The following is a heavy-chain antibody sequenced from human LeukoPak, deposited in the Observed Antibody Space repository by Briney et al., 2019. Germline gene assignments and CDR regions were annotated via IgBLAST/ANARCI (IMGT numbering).Heavy chain of an antibody. CDR3: ARFNGRGVSNDY. CDR2: MNPKSGNT. J-gene: IGHJ4*02. CDR1: GYTFTSYD. V-gene: IGHV1-8*01. Sequence: GASVTVSYKASGYTFTSYDIIWVRQATGQGLEWMGWMNPKSGNTGYPQKFQGRVTITRNTSMSTAYMELSSLRSEDTAVYYCARFNGRGVSNDYWGQGTLVTVS. D-gene: IGHD3-10*01.